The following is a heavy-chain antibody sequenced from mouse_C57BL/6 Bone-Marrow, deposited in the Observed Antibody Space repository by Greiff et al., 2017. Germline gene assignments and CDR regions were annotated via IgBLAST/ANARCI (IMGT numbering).Heavy chain of an antibody. V-gene: IGHV1-50*01. CDR1: GYTFTSYW. CDR2: IDPSDSYT. D-gene: IGHD2-13*01. J-gene: IGHJ3*01. Sequence: VQLQQPGAELVKPGASVKLSCKASGYTFTSYWMQWVKQRPGQGLEWIGEIDPSDSYTNYNQKFKGKATLTVDTSSSTAYMQLSSLTSEDSAVYYSALDGDPWFAYWGQGTLVTVSA. CDR3: ALDGDPWFAY.